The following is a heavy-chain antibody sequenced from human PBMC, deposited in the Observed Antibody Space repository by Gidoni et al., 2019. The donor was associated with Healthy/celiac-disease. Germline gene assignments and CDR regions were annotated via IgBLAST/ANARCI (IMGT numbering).Heavy chain of an antibody. J-gene: IGHJ4*02. CDR2: ISSSSSTI. D-gene: IGHD3-10*01. Sequence: EVALVEAGGSLVPAGGAPGLLWAGSGITFRSYSMNWVRQAPGKGLEWVSYISSSSSTIYYADSVKGRFTISRDNAKNSLYLQMNSLRAEDTAVYYCARDGLRHMVRGDTDYWGQGTLVTVSS. CDR1: GITFRSYS. CDR3: ARDGLRHMVRGDTDY. V-gene: IGHV3-48*04.